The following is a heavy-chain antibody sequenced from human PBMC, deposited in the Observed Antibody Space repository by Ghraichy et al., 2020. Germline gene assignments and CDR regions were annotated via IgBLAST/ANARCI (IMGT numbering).Heavy chain of an antibody. V-gene: IGHV1-69*13. CDR3: ARKAGPCVHGCDFYSLDY. D-gene: IGHD2-21*02. CDR2: IIPSIGTA. Sequence: SVKVSCKASGGTFSTYAISWVRQAPGQGLEWMGGIIPSIGTANCAQKFQGRILITADESTYTTYMELSTLRSDDTAVYYCARKAGPCVHGCDFYSLDYWGQGTLVTVSS. CDR1: GGTFSTYA. J-gene: IGHJ4*02.